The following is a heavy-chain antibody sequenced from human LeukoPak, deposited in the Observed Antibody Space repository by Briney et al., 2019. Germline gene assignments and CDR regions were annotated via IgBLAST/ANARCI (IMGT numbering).Heavy chain of an antibody. V-gene: IGHV4-34*01. J-gene: IGHJ4*02. CDR3: ARGASGYSFGTRFDS. D-gene: IGHD5-18*01. CDR1: GGSFSGYY. CDR2: INHSGST. Sequence: PSETLSLTCAVYGGSFSGYYWTWIRQPPGKGLEWIGEINHSGSTNYNPSLESRVTISVDTSRNQFSLKLRSVTAADTAVYYCARGASGYSFGTRFDSWGQGTLVSVSS.